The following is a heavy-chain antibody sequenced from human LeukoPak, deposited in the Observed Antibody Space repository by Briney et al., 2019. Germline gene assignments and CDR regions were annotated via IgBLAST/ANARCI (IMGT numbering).Heavy chain of an antibody. J-gene: IGHJ6*02. CDR3: ARDSTTVTTYYYYYGMDV. Sequence: ASVKVSCKASGYTFTSYYMHWVRQAPGQGLEWMGIINPSGGSTSYAQKFQGGVTMTRDTSTSTVYMELSSLRSEDTAVYYCARDSTTVTTYYYYYGMDVWGQGTTVTVSS. D-gene: IGHD4-17*01. CDR2: INPSGGST. CDR1: GYTFTSYY. V-gene: IGHV1-46*01.